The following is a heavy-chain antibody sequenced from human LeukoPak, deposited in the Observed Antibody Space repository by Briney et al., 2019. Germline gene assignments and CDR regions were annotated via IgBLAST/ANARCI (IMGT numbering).Heavy chain of an antibody. Sequence: GGSLRLSCAASGFTFSSYGMHWVRQAPGKGLEWVAFIRYDGSNKYYADSVKGRFTISRDNSKNTLYLQMNSLRAEDTAVYYCAKDQSRVVPAAIDYRGQGTLVTVSS. CDR3: AKDQSRVVPAAIDY. CDR1: GFTFSSYG. D-gene: IGHD2-2*01. CDR2: IRYDGSNK. J-gene: IGHJ4*02. V-gene: IGHV3-30*02.